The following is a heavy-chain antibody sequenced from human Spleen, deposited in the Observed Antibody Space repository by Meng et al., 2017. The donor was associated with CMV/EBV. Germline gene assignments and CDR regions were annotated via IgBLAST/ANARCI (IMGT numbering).Heavy chain of an antibody. CDR1: GFTFSSYA. J-gene: IGHJ4*02. V-gene: IGHV3-23*01. Sequence: GGSLRLSCAASGFTFSSYAMSWVRQAPGKGLEWVSAISGSGGSTYYADSVKGRFTISRDNSKNTLYLQMNSLRAEDTAVYSCAKDSSSYSSSWYGDFDYWGQGTLVTVSS. CDR3: AKDSSSYSSSWYGDFDY. D-gene: IGHD6-13*01. CDR2: ISGSGGST.